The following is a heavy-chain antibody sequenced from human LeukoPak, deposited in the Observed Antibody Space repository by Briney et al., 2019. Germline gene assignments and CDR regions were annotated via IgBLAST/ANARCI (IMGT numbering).Heavy chain of an antibody. CDR2: IFYSGSS. D-gene: IGHD1-1*01. CDR3: VRHLHPYVQVCDH. CDR1: GDSIGGSRYY. J-gene: IGHJ4*02. V-gene: IGHV4-39*01. Sequence: SETLSLTCTVSGDSIGGSRYYWGWIRQSPGKGLEWVASIFYSGSSSYHPSLKSRVTMSVDTSNNQLSLKLTSVTASDTAVYYCVRHLHPYVQVCDHWGQGTLVTVSS.